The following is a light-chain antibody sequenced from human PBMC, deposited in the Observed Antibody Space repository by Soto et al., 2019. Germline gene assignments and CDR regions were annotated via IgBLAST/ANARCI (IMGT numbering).Light chain of an antibody. J-gene: IGKJ1*01. CDR1: QSISSN. Sequence: EIVMKQSPATLSVSPGERATLSCRASQSISSNLAWYQQKPGQAARLLIYGASTRATVIPARFSGSGSGTEFTLTISSLQSEDFAVYYCQHYNNWPPWTFGQGTKVEIK. V-gene: IGKV3-15*01. CDR3: QHYNNWPPWT. CDR2: GAS.